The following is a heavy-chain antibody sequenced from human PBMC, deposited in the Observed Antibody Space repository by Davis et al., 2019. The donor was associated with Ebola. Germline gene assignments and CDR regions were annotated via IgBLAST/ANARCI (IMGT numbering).Heavy chain of an antibody. V-gene: IGHV3-74*01. CDR3: VKDRRGSYAFDI. Sequence: PGGSLRLSCKASGFTFSTYWMHWVRQAPGKGLEWVSRINEDGRTTNYAASVKGRFTISRDDSRSTVYLQMSSLTVEDTALYYCVKDRRGSYAFDIWGQGTMVTVSS. D-gene: IGHD1-26*01. J-gene: IGHJ3*02. CDR1: GFTFSTYW. CDR2: INEDGRTT.